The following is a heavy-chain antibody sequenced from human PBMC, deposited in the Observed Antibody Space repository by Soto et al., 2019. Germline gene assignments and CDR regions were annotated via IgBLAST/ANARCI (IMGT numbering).Heavy chain of an antibody. CDR3: AKQLARNYFDY. CDR1: GYSISSGYY. CDR2: IYHSGST. J-gene: IGHJ4*02. V-gene: IGHV4-38-2*01. Sequence: PSETLSLTCAVSGYSISSGYYWGWIRQPPGKGLEWIGSIYHSGSTYYNPSLKSRVTISVDTSKNQFSLKLSSVTAADTAVYYCAKQLARNYFDYWGQGTLVTAPQ. D-gene: IGHD6-6*01.